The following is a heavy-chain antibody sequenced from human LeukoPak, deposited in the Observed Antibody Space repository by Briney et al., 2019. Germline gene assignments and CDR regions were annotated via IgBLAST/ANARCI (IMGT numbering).Heavy chain of an antibody. CDR1: GYTFTSYG. D-gene: IGHD2-15*01. CDR2: ISAYNGNT. CDR3: ASVGACSGGSCYDFDY. J-gene: IGHJ4*02. Sequence: GASVKVSCKASGYTFTSYGISWVRQAPGQGLEWMGWISAYNGNTNYAQKLQGRVTMTTDTSTSTAYMELRSPRSDDTAVYYCASVGACSGGSCYDFDYWGQGTLVTVSS. V-gene: IGHV1-18*01.